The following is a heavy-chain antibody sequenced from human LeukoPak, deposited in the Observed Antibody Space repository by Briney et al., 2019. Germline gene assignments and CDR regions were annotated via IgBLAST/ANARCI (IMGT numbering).Heavy chain of an antibody. V-gene: IGHV4-39*01. Sequence: SETLSLTCTVSGGSISSSSHYWGWLRHPPGEGREWIVSIYYRGSTYYNPSLKSRVTISVDTSKNQFSLKLSSVTAADTAVYYCARQRGLTRWVGANYYYYYMDVWGKGTTVTISS. CDR3: ARQRGLTRWVGANYYYYYMDV. CDR2: IYYRGST. CDR1: GGSISSSSHY. J-gene: IGHJ6*03. D-gene: IGHD1-26*01.